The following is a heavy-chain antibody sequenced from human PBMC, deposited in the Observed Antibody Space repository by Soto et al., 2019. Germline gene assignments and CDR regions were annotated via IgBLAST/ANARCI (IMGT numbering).Heavy chain of an antibody. CDR1: GYTFTSYG. Sequence: QVQLVQSGAEVKKPGASVKVSCKASGYTFTSYGISWVRQAPGQGLEWMGWISAYNGNTNYAQKLKGRVTMTTDTSTSTAYMELRSLRSDDTAVYYCARVVYSGKAVLFWFDPWGQGTLVTVSS. CDR2: ISAYNGNT. D-gene: IGHD2-8*01. CDR3: ARVVYSGKAVLFWFDP. V-gene: IGHV1-18*01. J-gene: IGHJ5*02.